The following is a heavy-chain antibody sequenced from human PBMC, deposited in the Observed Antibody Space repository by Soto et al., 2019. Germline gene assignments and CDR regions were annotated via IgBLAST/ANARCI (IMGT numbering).Heavy chain of an antibody. CDR3: AKWSYLDY. CDR1: GFTFSMYA. V-gene: IGHV3-23*01. Sequence: GGSLRLSCAASGFTFSMYAMSWVRQAPGKGLEWVSGIGGSNDDTYYADSVKGRFTISRDNSKNTLFLQMNSLRAEDTAVYYCAKWSYLDYWGQGTRVTVSS. J-gene: IGHJ4*02. D-gene: IGHD3-3*01. CDR2: IGGSNDDT.